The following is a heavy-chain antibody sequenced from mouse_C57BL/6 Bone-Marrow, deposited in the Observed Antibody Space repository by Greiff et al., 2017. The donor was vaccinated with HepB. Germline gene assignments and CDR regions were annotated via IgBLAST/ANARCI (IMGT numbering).Heavy chain of an antibody. CDR3: ARSYYSSLYAMDY. J-gene: IGHJ4*01. CDR2: IDPSDSYT. D-gene: IGHD2-5*01. CDR1: GYTFTSYW. V-gene: IGHV1-59*01. Sequence: VQLQQPGAELVRPGTSVKLSCKASGYTFTSYWMHWVKQRPGQGLEWIGVIDPSDSYTNYNQKFKGKATLTVDTSSSTAYMQLSSLTSEDSAVYYCARSYYSSLYAMDYWGQGTSVTVSS.